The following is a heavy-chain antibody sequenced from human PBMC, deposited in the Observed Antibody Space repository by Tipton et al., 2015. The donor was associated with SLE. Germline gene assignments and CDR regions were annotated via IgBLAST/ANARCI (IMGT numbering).Heavy chain of an antibody. CDR3: ARGEAARPSDY. CDR1: GDSITSHS. Sequence: TLSLTCTVSGDSITSHSWSWIRQPPGKGLEFIGFFYYTGSTNYNPSLKSRVTISVDTSRNQFSLRLSSVTAADTAVYYCARGEAARPSDYWGQGTLVTVSS. J-gene: IGHJ4*02. CDR2: FYYTGST. D-gene: IGHD6-6*01. V-gene: IGHV4-59*11.